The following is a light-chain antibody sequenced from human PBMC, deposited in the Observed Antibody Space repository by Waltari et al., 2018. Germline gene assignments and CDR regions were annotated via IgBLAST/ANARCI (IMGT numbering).Light chain of an antibody. CDR1: QDISNY. CDR3: QQYDNLRIT. Sequence: DIQMTQPPSSLAQSVGDRVTITCQASQDISNYLNCYQQKPGKAPKLLIYDASNLETGVPSRFSGSGSGTDFTFTISSLQPEDIATYYCQQYDNLRITFGQGTRLEIK. V-gene: IGKV1-33*01. CDR2: DAS. J-gene: IGKJ5*01.